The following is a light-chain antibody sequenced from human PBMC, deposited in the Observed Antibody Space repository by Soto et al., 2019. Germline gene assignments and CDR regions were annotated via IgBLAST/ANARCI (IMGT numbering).Light chain of an antibody. Sequence: QSVLTQPPSASGSPGQSVTISCTGTSSDVGGYNYVSWYQQHPGKAPKLMIYEVSKRPSGVPDRFSGSKSGNTASLTVSGLQAEDEADYYWSSYAGSNNPPYVFGTGTKVPVL. J-gene: IGLJ1*01. CDR2: EVS. V-gene: IGLV2-8*01. CDR1: SSDVGGYNY. CDR3: SSYAGSNNPPYV.